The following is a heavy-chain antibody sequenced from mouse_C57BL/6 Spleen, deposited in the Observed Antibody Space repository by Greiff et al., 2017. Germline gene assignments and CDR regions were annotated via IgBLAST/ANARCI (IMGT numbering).Heavy chain of an antibody. J-gene: IGHJ3*01. CDR3: ARHEEGYYSNSAWFAY. D-gene: IGHD2-5*01. CDR2: FYPGSGSI. CDR1: GYTFTEYT. Sequence: QVQLQQSGAELVKPGASVKLSCKASGYTFTEYTIHWVKQRSGQGLEWIGWFYPGSGSIKYNEKFKDKDTLTADKSSSTVYMELSRLTSEDSAVYFCARHEEGYYSNSAWFAYWGQGTLVTVSA. V-gene: IGHV1-62-2*01.